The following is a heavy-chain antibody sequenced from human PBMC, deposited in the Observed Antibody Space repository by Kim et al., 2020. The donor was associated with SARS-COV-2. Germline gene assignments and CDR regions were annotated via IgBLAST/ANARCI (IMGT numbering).Heavy chain of an antibody. D-gene: IGHD4-17*01. CDR3: ARDFYGADY. J-gene: IGHJ4*01. Sequence: YNYDAVSVKSRITINPDTSKNQFSLQLNSVTPEDTAVYYCARDFYGADYCGQGTLVTVSS. V-gene: IGHV6-1*01. CDR2: YN.